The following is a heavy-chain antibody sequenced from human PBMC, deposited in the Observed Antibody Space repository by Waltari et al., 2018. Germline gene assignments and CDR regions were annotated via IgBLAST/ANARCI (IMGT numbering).Heavy chain of an antibody. CDR1: RDAVTEHD. Sequence: LVQSGAEVMKPGASVQVSCKASRDAVTEHDIHWVRPAPGQGLEWMGWVNPNGGGTNYAQRFAGRITVTWETSISTAYMEFSRLTSGDTAVYFCAREYCGGDCRLFDYWGQGTLVTVSS. J-gene: IGHJ4*02. D-gene: IGHD2-21*02. V-gene: IGHV1-2*02. CDR3: AREYCGGDCRLFDY. CDR2: VNPNGGGT.